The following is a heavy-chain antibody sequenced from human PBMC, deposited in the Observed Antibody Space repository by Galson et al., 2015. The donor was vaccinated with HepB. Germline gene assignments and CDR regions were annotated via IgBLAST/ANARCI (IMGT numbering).Heavy chain of an antibody. CDR3: AREEDYYDSSGYYAFYYGMDV. Sequence: SLRLSCAASGFTFSSYSMNWVRQAPGKGLEWVSSISSSSSYIYYADSVKGRFTISRDNAKNSLYLQMNSLRAEDTAVYYCAREEDYYDSSGYYAFYYGMDVWGQGTTVTVSS. D-gene: IGHD3-22*01. CDR1: GFTFSSYS. CDR2: ISSSSSYI. J-gene: IGHJ6*02. V-gene: IGHV3-21*01.